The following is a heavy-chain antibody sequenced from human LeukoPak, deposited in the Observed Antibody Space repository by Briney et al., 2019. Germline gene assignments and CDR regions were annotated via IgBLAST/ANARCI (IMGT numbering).Heavy chain of an antibody. D-gene: IGHD2-15*01. CDR2: IYTSGST. CDR3: AAESHCSGGSCYSGVRTFDP. CDR1: GGSISSYY. V-gene: IGHV4-4*07. Sequence: PSETLSLTCTVSGGSISSYYWSWIRQLAGKGLEWIGRIYTSGSTNYNPSLKSRVTMSVDTSKNQFSLKLSSVTAADTAVYYCAAESHCSGGSCYSGVRTFDPWGQGTLVTVSS. J-gene: IGHJ5*02.